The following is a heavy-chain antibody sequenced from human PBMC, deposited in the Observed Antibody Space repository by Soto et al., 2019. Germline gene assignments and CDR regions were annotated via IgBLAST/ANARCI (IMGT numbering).Heavy chain of an antibody. CDR2: TSVYNGNT. J-gene: IGHJ4*02. CDR1: GYTFYNYD. V-gene: IGHV1-18*01. Sequence: QVQLVQSGAEVKKPGASVKVSCKASGYTFYNYDITWVRQAPGQGLEWMGTTSVYNGNTNFAQSLQGRVTMTIDKSTATADMELRSLTSDDTAVYYCARARATVTTERALGYWGQGTLVTVSS. CDR3: ARARATVTTERALGY. D-gene: IGHD4-17*01.